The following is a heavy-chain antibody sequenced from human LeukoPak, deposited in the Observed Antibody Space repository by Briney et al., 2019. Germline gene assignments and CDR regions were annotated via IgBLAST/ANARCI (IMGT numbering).Heavy chain of an antibody. CDR1: GFTFSSYG. D-gene: IGHD1-26*01. CDR2: IRYDGSNK. V-gene: IGHV3-30*02. J-gene: IGHJ4*02. CDR3: AKEYSGSMYYFDY. Sequence: GGSLRLSCAASGFTFSSYGMHWVRQAPGKGLEWVAFIRYDGSNKQYADSVKGRFAISRDNSKNTLYLQMNSLRAEDTALYYCAKEYSGSMYYFDYWGQGTLVTVSS.